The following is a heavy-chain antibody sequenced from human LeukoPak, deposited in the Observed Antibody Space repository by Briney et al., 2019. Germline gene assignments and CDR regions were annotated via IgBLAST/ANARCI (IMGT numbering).Heavy chain of an antibody. CDR3: AREVEYSSPTVYYGMDV. D-gene: IGHD6-6*01. V-gene: IGHV3-21*01. CDR1: GFTFSSYS. J-gene: IGHJ6*02. CDR2: ISSSSSYI. Sequence: PGGSLRLSCAASGFTFSSYSMNWVRQAPGKGLEWVSSISSSSSYIYYADSVKGRFTISGDNAKNSLYLQMNSLRAEDTAVYYCAREVEYSSPTVYYGMDVWGQGTTVTVSS.